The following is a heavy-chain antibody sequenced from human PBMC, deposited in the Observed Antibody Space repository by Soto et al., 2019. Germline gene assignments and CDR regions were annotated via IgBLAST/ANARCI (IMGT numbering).Heavy chain of an antibody. V-gene: IGHV3-21*01. J-gene: IGHJ4*02. D-gene: IGHD2-15*01. CDR3: ARDPRSDCSGGSCYWLYDY. CDR2: ISSSSSYI. Sequence: PGGSVRLSFAASGFTFSRYSMNWVRQAPGKGLEWVSSISSSSSYIYYTDSVKGRFTISRDNAKNSLYLQMNSLRAEDTAVYYCARDPRSDCSGGSCYWLYDYWGQGTLVTVS. CDR1: GFTFSRYS.